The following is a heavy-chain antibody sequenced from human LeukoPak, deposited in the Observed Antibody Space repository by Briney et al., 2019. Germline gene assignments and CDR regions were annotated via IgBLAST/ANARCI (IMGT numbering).Heavy chain of an antibody. V-gene: IGHV3-23*01. J-gene: IGHJ3*02. CDR3: AKGEGWCSSTSCENAFDI. CDR1: GFTFSSYA. CDR2: ISGSGGST. D-gene: IGHD2-2*01. Sequence: GGSLRLSCAASGFTFSSYAMSWVRQAPGKGLEWVSAISGSGGSTYYADSVKGRFTISRDNSKNTLYLQMNSLRAEDTAVYYCAKGEGWCSSTSCENAFDIWGQGTMVTVSS.